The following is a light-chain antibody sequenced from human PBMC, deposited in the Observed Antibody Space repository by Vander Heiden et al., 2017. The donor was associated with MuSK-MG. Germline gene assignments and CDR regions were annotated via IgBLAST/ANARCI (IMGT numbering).Light chain of an antibody. CDR3: LQHNSYPRT. V-gene: IGKV1-17*01. Sequence: DIQMTQSPSSLSASVGDRVTITCRASQGIGNDLGWYQQKPGKAPKRLIYSASSLQSGVPSRFSGSGSGTEFTLTISSLQPEDFATYYCLQHNSYPRTFGQGTTLEIK. J-gene: IGKJ2*01. CDR1: QGIGND. CDR2: SAS.